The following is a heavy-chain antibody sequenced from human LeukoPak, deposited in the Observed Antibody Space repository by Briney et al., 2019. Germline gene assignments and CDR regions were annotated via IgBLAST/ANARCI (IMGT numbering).Heavy chain of an antibody. V-gene: IGHV6-1*01. CDR1: GVSVSSNSAA. D-gene: IGHD6-13*01. J-gene: IGHJ6*02. Sequence: SQTLSLTCAISGVSVSSNSAAWNWIRQSPSRGLEWLGRTYYRSKWYNDYAVSVKSRITINPDTSKNQFSLQLNSVTPEDTAVYYCARDLSPIAAAQYYYYYYGMDVWGQGATVTVSS. CDR3: ARDLSPIAAAQYYYYYYGMDV. CDR2: TYYRSKWYN.